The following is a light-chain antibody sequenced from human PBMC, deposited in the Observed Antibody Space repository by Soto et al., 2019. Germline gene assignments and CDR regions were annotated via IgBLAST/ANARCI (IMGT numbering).Light chain of an antibody. Sequence: DNQMTQAQSSLSASAGDRLTITCRGSQSISSFLNWYQQRAGRAPELLLYAAYSLQSGVPARFSGSGSETDFTLTISSLEPEDSAVYYCQQSSNWPSLTCGGGTKVDTK. CDR1: QSISSF. CDR3: QQSSNWPSLT. V-gene: IGKV1-39*01. CDR2: AAY. J-gene: IGKJ4*01.